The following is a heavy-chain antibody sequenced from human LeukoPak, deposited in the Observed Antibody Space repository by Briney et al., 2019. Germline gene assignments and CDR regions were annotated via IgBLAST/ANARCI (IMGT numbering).Heavy chain of an antibody. CDR2: INSDGSIT. CDR1: GYTFTTYW. CDR3: ARDAVDTANAV. J-gene: IGHJ6*02. Sequence: ASVKVSCKASGYTFTTYWMHWVRPAPGKGLVWVSHINSDGSITSYADSVKGRFTISRDNAKNTLYLQMNSLRAEDTAVYYCARDAVDTANAVWGQGTTVTVSS. D-gene: IGHD5-18*01. V-gene: IGHV3-74*01.